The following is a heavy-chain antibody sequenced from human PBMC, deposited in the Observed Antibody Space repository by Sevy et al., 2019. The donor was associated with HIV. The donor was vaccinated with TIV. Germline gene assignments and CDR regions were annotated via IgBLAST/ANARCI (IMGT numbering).Heavy chain of an antibody. D-gene: IGHD2-21*02. CDR2: ISWNSGTI. Sequence: GRSLRLSCAASGFTFDDYAMHWVRQAPGKGLEWVSGISWNSGTIGYADSVKGRFTISRDNAKNSLYLLMNSLRAEDTALYYCARTAAYYYGMDVWGQGTTVTVSS. J-gene: IGHJ6*02. V-gene: IGHV3-9*01. CDR3: ARTAAYYYGMDV. CDR1: GFTFDDYA.